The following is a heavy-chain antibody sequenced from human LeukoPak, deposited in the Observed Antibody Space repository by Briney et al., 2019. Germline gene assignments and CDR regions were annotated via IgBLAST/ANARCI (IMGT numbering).Heavy chain of an antibody. CDR3: ATFRGWYIAH. D-gene: IGHD6-19*01. CDR1: GITFSDYY. J-gene: IGHJ4*02. Sequence: GGSLRLSCAASGITFSDYYMTWIRQAPGKGLEWVSSIGRSSTDTKYADSVKGRFTISRDDAKNSVYLQMNSLKAEDTAVYYCATFRGWYIAHWGQGSLVTVSS. V-gene: IGHV3-11*03. CDR2: IGRSSTDT.